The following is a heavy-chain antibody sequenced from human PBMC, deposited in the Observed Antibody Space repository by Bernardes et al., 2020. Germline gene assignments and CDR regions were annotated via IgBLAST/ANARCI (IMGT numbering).Heavy chain of an antibody. J-gene: IGHJ4*02. CDR1: GFTFSSYS. CDR2: ISSSSTI. CDR3: ARDGPAGLATLDY. D-gene: IGHD3-3*02. V-gene: IGHV3-48*02. Sequence: GGSLRLCCAASGFTFSSYSMNWVRQAPGKGLEWVSYISSSSTIYYADSVKGRFTISRDNAKNSLYLQMNSLRDEDTAVYYCARDGPAGLATLDYWGQGTLVTVSS.